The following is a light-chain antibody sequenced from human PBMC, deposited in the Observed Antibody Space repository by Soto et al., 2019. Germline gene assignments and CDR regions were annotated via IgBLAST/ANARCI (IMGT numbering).Light chain of an antibody. CDR1: SSDVGGYNY. J-gene: IGLJ2*01. Sequence: QSALTQPASLSGSPGQSITISCTGTSSDVGGYNYVSWYQQHPGKAPKVMIYEVSTRPSGVSNRFSGSKSGNTASLTISGLQAEDEADYYCSSYTISSTLVFGGGTKLTVL. CDR3: SSYTISSTLV. CDR2: EVS. V-gene: IGLV2-14*01.